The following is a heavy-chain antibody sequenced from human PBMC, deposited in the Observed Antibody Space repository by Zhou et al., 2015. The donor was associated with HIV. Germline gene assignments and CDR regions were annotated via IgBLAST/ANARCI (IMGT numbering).Heavy chain of an antibody. CDR1: GGTFSSYA. V-gene: IGHV1-69*01. CDR2: IIPIFGTA. J-gene: IGHJ2*01. CDR3: ARDRGAARPDWRYFDL. D-gene: IGHD6-6*01. Sequence: QVQLVQSGAEVKRPGSSVKVSCQASGGTFSSYAISWVRQAPGQGLEWMGGIIPIFGTANYAQKFQGRVTITADESTSTAYMELSSLTSEDTAVYYCARDRGAARPDWRYFDLWGRGTLVTVSS.